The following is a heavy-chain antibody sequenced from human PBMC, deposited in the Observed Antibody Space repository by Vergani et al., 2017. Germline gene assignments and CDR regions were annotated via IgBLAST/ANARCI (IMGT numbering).Heavy chain of an antibody. Sequence: QVQLQQWGAGVVKPSGTLSLTCAVFGESFSSFYWSWIRQPPGKGLEWIGEINNAGHTNYNPSLESRVTVSRDTAKNQFSLNLISVTAADTAMYYCAVRYRVSLVGGEIVTKKSFDYWSQGSLVTVSS. CDR1: GESFSSFY. D-gene: IGHD3-10*01. CDR3: AVRYRVSLVGGEIVTKKSFDY. CDR2: INNAGHT. V-gene: IGHV4-34*02. J-gene: IGHJ4*02.